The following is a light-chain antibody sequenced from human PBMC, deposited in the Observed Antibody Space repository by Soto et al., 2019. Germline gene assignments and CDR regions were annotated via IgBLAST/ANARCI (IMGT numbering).Light chain of an antibody. J-gene: IGKJ2*01. CDR3: QQYNSYHYT. CDR1: QSISSW. CDR2: KAS. Sequence: DIQMTQSPSTLSASVGDRVTITCRASQSISSWLAWYQQKPGKAPKLLIYKASSLESGVPSRFSGSGSGTEFTLTISSLQPDDFDTYYCQQYNSYHYTFGQGTKVDLK. V-gene: IGKV1-5*03.